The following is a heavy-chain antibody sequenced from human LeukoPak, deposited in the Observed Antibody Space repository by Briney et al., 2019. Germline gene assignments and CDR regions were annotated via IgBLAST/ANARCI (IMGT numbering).Heavy chain of an antibody. CDR3: AREASLVRGIFITRYGLDV. CDR1: GGSVSSGTYY. D-gene: IGHD3-10*01. J-gene: IGHJ6*04. Sequence: PSGTLSLTCTVSGGSVSSGTYYWTWIRQPPGKGLEWIAYISYNENTNYNPSLKSRLTISLDTSKNQFSLRLSSVTAADTAVYYCAREASLVRGIFITRYGLDVWGKGTTVTVSS. CDR2: ISYNENT. V-gene: IGHV4-61*01.